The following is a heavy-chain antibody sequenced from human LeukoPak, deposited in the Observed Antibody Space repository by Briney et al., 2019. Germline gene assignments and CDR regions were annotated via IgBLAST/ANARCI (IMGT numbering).Heavy chain of an antibody. CDR3: ARESNWGPSTQNWFDP. CDR2: IYTSGST. J-gene: IGHJ5*02. Sequence: PSETLSLTCTVSGGSISSYYWSWIRQPAGKGLEWIGRIYTSGSTNYNPSLKSRVTMSVDTSKNQFSLKLSSVTAADTAVYYCARESNWGPSTQNWFDPWGQGTLVTVSS. D-gene: IGHD7-27*01. CDR1: GGSISSYY. V-gene: IGHV4-4*07.